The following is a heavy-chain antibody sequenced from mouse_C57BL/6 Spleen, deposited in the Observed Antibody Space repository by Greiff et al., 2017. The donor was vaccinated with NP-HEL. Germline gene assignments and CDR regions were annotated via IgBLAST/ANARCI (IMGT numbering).Heavy chain of an antibody. D-gene: IGHD2-5*01. CDR3: ARGYSSYLYFDY. CDR1: GYTFTSYW. V-gene: IGHV1-52*01. Sequence: VQLQQPGAELVRPGSSVKLSCKASGYTFTSYWMHWVKQRPIQGLEWIGNIDPSDSETHYNQKFKDKATLTVDKASSTAYMQLSSRTSADSAVYYGARGYSSYLYFDYWGQGTTLTVSS. CDR2: IDPSDSET. J-gene: IGHJ2*01.